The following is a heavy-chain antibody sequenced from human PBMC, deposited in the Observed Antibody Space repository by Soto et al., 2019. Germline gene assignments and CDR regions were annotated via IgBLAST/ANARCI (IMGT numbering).Heavy chain of an antibody. Sequence: SETLSLTCTVSGGSLGSYYWSWIRQPPGKGLEWIGYVFYTGRANYNASLKSRCSISLDTSNYQFFLQLSSVTAADTAVYYCARDGDGQMTTKPSYYHGMEGWGPESRVTASS. D-gene: IGHD4-4*01. CDR3: ARDGDGQMTTKPSYYHGMEG. CDR2: VFYTGRA. J-gene: IGHJ6*02. V-gene: IGHV4-59*01. CDR1: GGSLGSYY.